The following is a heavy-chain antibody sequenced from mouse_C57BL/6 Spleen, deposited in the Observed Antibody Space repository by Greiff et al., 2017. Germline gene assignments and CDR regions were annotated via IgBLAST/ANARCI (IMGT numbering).Heavy chain of an antibody. J-gene: IGHJ4*01. CDR1: GYTFTSYW. D-gene: IGHD1-1*01. Sequence: QVQLQQPGTELVKPGASVKLSCKASGYTFTSYWMHWVKPRPGQGLEWIGNINPSNGGTNYNEKFKSKATLTVDKSSSTAYMQLSSLTSEDSAVYYCVYGSSYGYYAMDYWGQGTSVTVSS. CDR3: VYGSSYGYYAMDY. CDR2: INPSNGGT. V-gene: IGHV1-53*01.